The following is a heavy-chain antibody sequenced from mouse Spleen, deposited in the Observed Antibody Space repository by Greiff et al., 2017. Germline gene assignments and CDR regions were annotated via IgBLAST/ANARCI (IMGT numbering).Heavy chain of an antibody. J-gene: IGHJ1*01. CDR3: TTGEHRRYFDV. CDR1: GFNIKDDY. Sequence: EVQLQQSGAELVRPGASVKLSCTASGFNIKDDYMHWVKQRPEQGLEWIGWIDPENGDTEYASKFQGKATITADTSSNTAYLQLSSLTSEDTAVYYCTTGEHRRYFDVWGAGTTVTVSS. CDR2: IDPENGDT. V-gene: IGHV14-4*01.